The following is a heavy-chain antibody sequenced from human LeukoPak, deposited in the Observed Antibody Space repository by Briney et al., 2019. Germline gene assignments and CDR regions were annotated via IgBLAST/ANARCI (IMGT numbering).Heavy chain of an antibody. CDR2: ISGSGGST. Sequence: GESPRLSCAASGFTFSSYAMSWVRQAPGKGLEWVSGISGSGGSTYYADSVKGRFTISRDSSKNTLYLQMNSLRAEDTAVYYCAKGPGYDFWSGYYGYFDYWGQGTLVTVSS. V-gene: IGHV3-23*01. CDR1: GFTFSSYA. CDR3: AKGPGYDFWSGYYGYFDY. D-gene: IGHD3-3*01. J-gene: IGHJ4*02.